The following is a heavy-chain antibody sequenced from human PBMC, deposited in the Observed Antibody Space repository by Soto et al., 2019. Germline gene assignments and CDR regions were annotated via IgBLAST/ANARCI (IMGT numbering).Heavy chain of an antibody. J-gene: IGHJ6*02. D-gene: IGHD2-2*01. CDR2: INSDGSST. CDR3: AKVGHIVVVPAARPPYYYGMDV. Sequence: GGSLRLSCAASGFTFSNYWMHWVRQAPGKGLVWVSRINSDGSSTSYADSVKGRFTISRDNAKNTLYLQMNSLRAEDTAVYYCAKVGHIVVVPAARPPYYYGMDVWGQGTTVTVSS. CDR1: GFTFSNYW. V-gene: IGHV3-74*01.